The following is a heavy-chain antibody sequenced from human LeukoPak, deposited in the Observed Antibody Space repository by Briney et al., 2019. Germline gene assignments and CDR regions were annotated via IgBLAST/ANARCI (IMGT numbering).Heavy chain of an antibody. D-gene: IGHD1-26*01. CDR3: AKDRGELTEYYYYYYGMDV. CDR2: ISSSSTI. Sequence: GGSLRLSCAASGFTFSDYYMNWVRQAPGKGLEWVSSISSSSTIYYADSVKGRFTISRDNSKNTLYLQMNSLRAEDTAVYYCAKDRGELTEYYYYYYGMDVWGQGTTVTVSS. V-gene: IGHV3-69-1*01. J-gene: IGHJ6*02. CDR1: GFTFSDYY.